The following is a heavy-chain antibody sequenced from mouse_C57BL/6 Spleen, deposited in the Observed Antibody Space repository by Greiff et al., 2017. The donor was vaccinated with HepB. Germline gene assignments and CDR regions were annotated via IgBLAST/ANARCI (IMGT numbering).Heavy chain of an antibody. V-gene: IGHV1-82*01. J-gene: IGHJ1*03. D-gene: IGHD1-1*01. Sequence: VKLQESGPELVKPGASVKISCKASGYAFSSSWMNWVKQRPGKGLEWIGRIYPGDGDTNYNGKSKGKATLTADKSSSTAYMQLSSLTSEDSAVYFCARSGYGSSFWYFDVWGTGTTVTVSS. CDR3: ARSGYGSSFWYFDV. CDR1: GYAFSSSW. CDR2: IYPGDGDT.